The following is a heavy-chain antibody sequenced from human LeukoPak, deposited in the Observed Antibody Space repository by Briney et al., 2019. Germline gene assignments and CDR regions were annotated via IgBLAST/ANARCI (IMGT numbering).Heavy chain of an antibody. V-gene: IGHV3-53*01. J-gene: IGHJ4*02. CDR1: GFTVSTNS. CDR2: IYSDNT. D-gene: IGHD5-18*01. CDR3: ARDTRIQLWLLRFDY. Sequence: GGSLRLSCTVSGFTVSTNSMSWVRQAPGKGLEWVSFIYSDNTHYSDSVKGRFTISRDNSKNTLYLQMNSLRAEDTAVYYCARDTRIQLWLLRFDYWGQGTLVTVSS.